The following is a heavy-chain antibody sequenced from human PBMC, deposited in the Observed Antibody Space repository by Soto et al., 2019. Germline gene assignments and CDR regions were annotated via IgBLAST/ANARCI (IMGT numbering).Heavy chain of an antibody. CDR3: AKDLGSSGWYSGGVIGMDV. V-gene: IGHV3-30*18. CDR1: GFPFSSHC. CDR2: VSYDGNNK. Sequence: GGSLRLSCVASGFPFSSHCMHWVRQAPGRGLEWLTLVSYDGNNKFYGDSVKGRFTVSRDNSKNTLYLLMNSLRGDDTGVYYCAKDLGSSGWYSGGVIGMDVWGQGTKVTVSS. J-gene: IGHJ6*02. D-gene: IGHD6-19*01.